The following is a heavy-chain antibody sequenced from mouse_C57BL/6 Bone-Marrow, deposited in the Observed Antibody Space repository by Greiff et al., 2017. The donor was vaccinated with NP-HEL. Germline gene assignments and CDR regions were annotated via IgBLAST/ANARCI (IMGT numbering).Heavy chain of an antibody. Sequence: VQLQQSGPALVKPGASVKISCKASGYAFSSSWMNWVKQRPGKGLEWIGRIYPGDGDTNYNGKFKGKATLTADKSSSTAYMQLSSLTSEDSAVYFCARRYYGSIYYAMDYWGQGTSVTVSS. J-gene: IGHJ4*01. D-gene: IGHD1-1*01. CDR1: GYAFSSSW. CDR3: ARRYYGSIYYAMDY. V-gene: IGHV1-82*01. CDR2: IYPGDGDT.